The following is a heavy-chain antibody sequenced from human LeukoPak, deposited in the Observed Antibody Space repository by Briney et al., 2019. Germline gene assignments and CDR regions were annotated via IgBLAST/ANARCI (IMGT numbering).Heavy chain of an antibody. Sequence: PSETLSLTCTVSGGSIRGYYWSWIRQPPGKGLEWIGYIYDSGSNNYNPSLKSRVIISIDTSKNQFSLKLSSVTTAGTAVYFCARGPSPLDLWGQGTLVTVSS. V-gene: IGHV4-59*01. CDR1: GGSIRGYY. CDR3: ARGPSPLDL. J-gene: IGHJ5*02. CDR2: IYDSGSN.